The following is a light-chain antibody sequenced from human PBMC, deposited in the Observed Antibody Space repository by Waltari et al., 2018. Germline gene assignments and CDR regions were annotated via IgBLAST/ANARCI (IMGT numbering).Light chain of an antibody. CDR2: EAT. CDR1: QSIGSW. CDR3: QRYNSYPIT. J-gene: IGKJ3*01. Sequence: DIQMTQSPSTLSASVGDRVTITCRASQSIGSWLAWSQQKPGKAPKLLIYEATSLEGGVPSRFSASGSETEFTLTISSLQPDDFATYYCQRYNSYPITFGPGTKVDI. V-gene: IGKV1-5*03.